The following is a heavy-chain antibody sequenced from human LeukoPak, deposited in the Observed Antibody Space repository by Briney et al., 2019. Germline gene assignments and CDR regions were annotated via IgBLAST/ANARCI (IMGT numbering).Heavy chain of an antibody. J-gene: IGHJ6*03. D-gene: IGHD3-10*01. CDR2: IKQDESEK. V-gene: IGHV3-7*01. CDR1: GFSFSSYW. Sequence: GGSLRLSCEASGFSFSSYWMSWVRLAPGKGPEWVANIKQDESEKYSVDPVKGRFIISRDNAKNSVFLQMNSLRAEDTALYYCARLSAYYYGSYFYYYMDVWGKGTTVTVSS. CDR3: ARLSAYYYGSYFYYYMDV.